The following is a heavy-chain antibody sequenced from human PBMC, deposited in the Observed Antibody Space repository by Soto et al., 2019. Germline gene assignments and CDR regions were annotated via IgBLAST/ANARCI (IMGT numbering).Heavy chain of an antibody. V-gene: IGHV3-7*01. Sequence: EVQLVESGGGLVQPGGSLRLSCAASGFTFSSYWMSWVRQAPGKGLEWVANIKQDGSEKYYVDSVKGRFTISRDNAKNSLYLQMNSLRAEDTAVYHCARDSGVGEMTTVSPSGDYWGQGTLVTVSS. CDR3: ARDSGVGEMTTVSPSGDY. CDR2: IKQDGSEK. D-gene: IGHD4-4*01. J-gene: IGHJ4*02. CDR1: GFTFSSYW.